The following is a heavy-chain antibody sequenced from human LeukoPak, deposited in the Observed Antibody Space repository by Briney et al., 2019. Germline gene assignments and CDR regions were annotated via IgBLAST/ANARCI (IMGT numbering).Heavy chain of an antibody. D-gene: IGHD6-6*01. CDR3: ARSTSSYNWFDP. J-gene: IGHJ5*02. CDR1: GVSISSRNW. CDR2: IYHTGAT. Sequence: SETLSLTCDVSGVSISSRNWWSWVRQPPGKELEWIAEIYHTGATNYNPSLKSRVTISVDKSKNQVSLNLTSVTAADSAVYYCARSTSSYNWFDPWGQGTLVTASS. V-gene: IGHV4-4*02.